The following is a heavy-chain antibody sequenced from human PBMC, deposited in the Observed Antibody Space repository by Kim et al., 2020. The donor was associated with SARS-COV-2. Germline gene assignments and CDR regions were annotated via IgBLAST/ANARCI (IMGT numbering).Heavy chain of an antibody. J-gene: IGHJ4*02. CDR3: ARGGAQKGIAVARLDFDY. V-gene: IGHV1-2*02. D-gene: IGHD6-19*01. CDR2: INPNSGGT. CDR1: GYTFTGYY. Sequence: ASVKVSCKASGYTFTGYYMHWVRQAPGQGLEWMGWINPNSGGTNYAQKFQGRVTMTRDTSISTAYMELSRLRSDDTAVYYCARGGAQKGIAVARLDFDYWGQGTLVTVSS.